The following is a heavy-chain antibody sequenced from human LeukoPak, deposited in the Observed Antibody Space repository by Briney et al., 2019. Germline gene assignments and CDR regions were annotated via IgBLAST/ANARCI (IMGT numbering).Heavy chain of an antibody. CDR2: IYYSGST. V-gene: IGHV4-59*08. CDR1: GGSISSYY. CDR3: ARPGGVLGAFDI. Sequence: SETLSLTCTVSGGSISSYYWSWIRQPPGKGLEWIGYIYYSGSTNYNPSLKSRVTISVDTSKNQFSLKLSSVTAADTAVYYCARPGGVLGAFDIWGQGTMVTVSS. D-gene: IGHD3-10*01. J-gene: IGHJ3*02.